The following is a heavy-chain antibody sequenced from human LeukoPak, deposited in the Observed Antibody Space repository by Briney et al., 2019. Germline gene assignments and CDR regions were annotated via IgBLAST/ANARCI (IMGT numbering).Heavy chain of an antibody. V-gene: IGHV3-74*01. J-gene: IGHJ4*02. CDR3: ARGASASPAQFDY. CDR2: INTDGSST. Sequence: GGSLRLSCAASGFTVSSYWMHWVRQAPGKGLVWVSRINTDGSSTTYADSVKGRFTISRDNAKNTLYLQMNSLRAEDTAVYYCARGASASPAQFDYWGQGALLAVAS. CDR1: GFTVSSYW. D-gene: IGHD2-2*01.